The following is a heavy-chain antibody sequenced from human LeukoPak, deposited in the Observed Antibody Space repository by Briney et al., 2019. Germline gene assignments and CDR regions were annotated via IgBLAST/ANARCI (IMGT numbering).Heavy chain of an antibody. CDR2: IKQDGSEK. V-gene: IGHV3-7*01. CDR1: GFSFSDYS. D-gene: IGHD6-13*01. CDR3: AREISSWYRTEGRFDP. Sequence: GGSLRLSCAASGFSFSDYSMNWVRLAPGKGLEWVANIKQDGSEKYYVDSVRGRFTISRDNAKNSLYLQMNSLRAEDTAVYYCAREISSWYRTEGRFDPWGQGTLVTVSS. J-gene: IGHJ5*02.